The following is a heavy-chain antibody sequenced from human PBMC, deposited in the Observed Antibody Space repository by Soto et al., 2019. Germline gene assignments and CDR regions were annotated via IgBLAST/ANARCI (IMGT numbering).Heavy chain of an antibody. CDR1: GGSISGYY. V-gene: IGHV4-59*08. CDR2: IYYSGST. Sequence: SETLSLTCTVSGGSISGYYWSWIRQPPGKGLEWIGYIYYSGSTNYNPSLKSRVTISVDTSKNQFSLKLSSVTAADTAVYYCARRVGGYSSGWYENWFDPWGQGTLVTVSS. CDR3: ARRVGGYSSGWYENWFDP. J-gene: IGHJ5*02. D-gene: IGHD6-19*01.